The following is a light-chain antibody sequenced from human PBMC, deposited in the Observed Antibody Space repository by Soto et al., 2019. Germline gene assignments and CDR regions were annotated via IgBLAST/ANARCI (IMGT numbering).Light chain of an antibody. CDR1: QSVSSN. V-gene: IGKV3-15*01. Sequence: VMTQSPATLSVSKGERATLSCRASQSVSSNLAWYQQKPGQAPRLLIYGASTRATGIPARFSGSGSGTEFTLTISSLQSEDFAVYYCQQYNNWPPLTFGQGTKVDIK. CDR2: GAS. CDR3: QQYNNWPPLT. J-gene: IGKJ1*01.